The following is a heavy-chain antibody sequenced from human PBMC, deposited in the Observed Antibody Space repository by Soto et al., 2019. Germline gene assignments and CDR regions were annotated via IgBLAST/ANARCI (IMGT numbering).Heavy chain of an antibody. CDR1: GGSISSSSYY. CDR3: ARRQYQLLLGTNYGMDV. Sequence: SETLSLPCTVSGGSISSSSYYWGWIRQPPGQGLEWIGSIYYSGSTYYNPSLKSRVAISVDTSKTQFSLKLSPVTAADTAVYDGARRQYQLLLGTNYGMDVWGQGTTVT. J-gene: IGHJ6*02. CDR2: IYYSGST. V-gene: IGHV4-39*01. D-gene: IGHD2-2*01.